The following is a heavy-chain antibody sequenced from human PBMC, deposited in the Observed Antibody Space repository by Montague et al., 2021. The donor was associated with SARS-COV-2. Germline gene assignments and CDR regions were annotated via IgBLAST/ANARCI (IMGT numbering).Heavy chain of an antibody. V-gene: IGHV4-59*01. D-gene: IGHD5-12*01. CDR3: ARLQGGRRLMDY. CDR2: ISEIGST. J-gene: IGHJ2*01. CDR1: GGSINNYY. Sequence: SETLSLTCTVSGGSINNYYWGWIRQPPGKALEYIAYISEIGSTHRNPALKSRVTISVDPSRNQFYLDVNSVTAADTAVYYCARLQGGRRLMDYWGRGTLVTVSS.